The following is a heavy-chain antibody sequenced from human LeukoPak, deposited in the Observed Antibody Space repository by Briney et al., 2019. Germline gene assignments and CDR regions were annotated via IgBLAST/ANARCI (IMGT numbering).Heavy chain of an antibody. CDR2: IYPGDSDT. CDR3: ARRQILGYCSSTSCYGNWFDP. Sequence: GESLKISCKGSGYSFTSYWIGWVRQMPGKGLEWMGIIYPGDSDTRYSPSFQGQVTISADKSISTAYLQWSSLKASDTAMYYCARRQILGYCSSTSCYGNWFDPWGQGTLLTVSS. V-gene: IGHV5-51*01. J-gene: IGHJ5*02. CDR1: GYSFTSYW. D-gene: IGHD2-2*01.